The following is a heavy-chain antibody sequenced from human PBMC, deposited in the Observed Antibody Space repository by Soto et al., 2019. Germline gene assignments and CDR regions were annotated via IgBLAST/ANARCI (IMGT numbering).Heavy chain of an antibody. CDR2: VRGRGGST. V-gene: IGHV3-23*01. D-gene: IGHD4-17*01. CDR1: GFTFNHYA. Sequence: VQLLESGGGLVQPGGSLRLACTASGFTFNHYAMSWVLQAPGKGLEWVSAVRGRGGSTKYADAVKGRFISSRDNSNSTLYLQMDSLRGEDTAVYYCAKDATVTTSLYFYYCGFDVWGQGTTVTVSS. J-gene: IGHJ6*02. CDR3: AKDATVTTSLYFYYCGFDV.